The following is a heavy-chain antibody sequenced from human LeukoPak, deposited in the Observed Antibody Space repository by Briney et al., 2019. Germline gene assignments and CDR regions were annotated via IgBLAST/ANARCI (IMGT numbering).Heavy chain of an antibody. Sequence: ASVKVSCKASGYTFTGYYMHWVRQAPGQGLEWMGWINPNSGGSNYAQKFQGRVTMTRDTSISTAYMELSRLRSDDTAVYYCASPHSSGWSFDYWGRGTLVTVSS. V-gene: IGHV1-2*02. J-gene: IGHJ4*02. CDR3: ASPHSSGWSFDY. D-gene: IGHD6-19*01. CDR2: INPNSGGS. CDR1: GYTFTGYY.